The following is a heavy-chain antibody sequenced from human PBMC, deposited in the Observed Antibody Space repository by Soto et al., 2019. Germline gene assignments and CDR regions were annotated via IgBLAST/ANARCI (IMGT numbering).Heavy chain of an antibody. V-gene: IGHV3-15*01. CDR3: STVRTY. J-gene: IGHJ4*02. Sequence: GGSLRLSSVSSGLTFSKTYMNWVRQAPGKGLEWVGRIKPKTDGGTTDYAAPVEGRFTISRDDSKNTLYLQMNSLKTDDTAVYYCSTVRTYWGQGTLVTVSS. CDR1: GLTFSKTY. D-gene: IGHD3-10*01. CDR2: IKPKTDGGTT.